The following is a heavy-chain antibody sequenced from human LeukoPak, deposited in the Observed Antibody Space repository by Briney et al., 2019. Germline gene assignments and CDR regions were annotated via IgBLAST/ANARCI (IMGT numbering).Heavy chain of an antibody. V-gene: IGHV4-59*01. CDR2: IYYSGST. CDR3: ARGTPYGSGSYYWFDP. CDR1: GGSISSYY. Sequence: SETLSLTCTVSGGSISSYYWSWIRQPPGKGLEWIGYIYYSGSTNYNPSLKSRVTISVDTSKNQFSLKLSSVTAADTAVYYCARGTPYGSGSYYWFDPWGQGTLVTVSS. D-gene: IGHD3-10*01. J-gene: IGHJ5*02.